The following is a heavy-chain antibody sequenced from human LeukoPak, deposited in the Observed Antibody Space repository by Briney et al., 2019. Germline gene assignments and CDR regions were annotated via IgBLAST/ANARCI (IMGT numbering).Heavy chain of an antibody. Sequence: PGRSLRLSCAASGFTFSSYGMHWVRQAPGKGLEWVAVIWYGGSNKYYADSVEGRFTISRDNSKNTLYLQMNSLRAEDTAVYYCAKDFGITGTGGAYFDYWGQGTLITVSS. D-gene: IGHD1-20*01. V-gene: IGHV3-30*18. CDR1: GFTFSSYG. J-gene: IGHJ4*02. CDR2: IWYGGSNK. CDR3: AKDFGITGTGGAYFDY.